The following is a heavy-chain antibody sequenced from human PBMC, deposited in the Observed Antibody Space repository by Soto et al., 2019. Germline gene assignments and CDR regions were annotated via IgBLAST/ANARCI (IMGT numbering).Heavy chain of an antibody. J-gene: IGHJ4*02. CDR2: INHSGST. CDR3: ARDLHYYGSGSYYNDY. CDR1: GGSFSGYY. D-gene: IGHD3-10*01. Sequence: QVQLQQWGAGLLKPSETLSLTCAVYGGSFSGYYWSWIRQPPGKGLEWIGEINHSGSTNYNPSLKSRVTISLAPSKNQFSLKLSSVTAADTAVYYCARDLHYYGSGSYYNDYWGQGTLVTVSS. V-gene: IGHV4-34*01.